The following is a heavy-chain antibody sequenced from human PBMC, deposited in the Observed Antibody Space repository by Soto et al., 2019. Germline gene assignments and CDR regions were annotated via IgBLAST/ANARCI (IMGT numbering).Heavy chain of an antibody. CDR2: ISYDGSNK. CDR3: ARDVVPAARYYYYAWDV. V-gene: IGHV3-30-3*01. D-gene: IGHD2-2*01. Sequence: QVQLVESGGGVVQPGRSLRLSCAASGFTFSSYALHWVRQAPGKGLEWVAVISYDGSNKYYADSVKGRFTISRDSSKNTLYLQMNSLRAEDTAVYYCARDVVPAARYYYYAWDVWGQGTTVTVSS. CDR1: GFTFSSYA. J-gene: IGHJ6*02.